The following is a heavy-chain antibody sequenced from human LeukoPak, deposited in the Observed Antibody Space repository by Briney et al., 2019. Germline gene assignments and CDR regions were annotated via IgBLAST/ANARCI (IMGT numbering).Heavy chain of an antibody. Sequence: SETLSLTCTVSGYSISSGYYWGWIRQPPGKGLEWIGSIYHSGSTYYNPSLKSRVTISVDTSKNPFSLKLSSVTTADTAVYYCARSNLGEVDYWGQGTLVTVSS. J-gene: IGHJ4*02. CDR3: ARSNLGEVDY. CDR1: GYSISSGYY. CDR2: IYHSGST. D-gene: IGHD3-16*01. V-gene: IGHV4-38-2*02.